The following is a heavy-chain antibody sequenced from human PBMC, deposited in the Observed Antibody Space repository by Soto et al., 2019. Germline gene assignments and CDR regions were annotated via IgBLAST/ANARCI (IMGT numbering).Heavy chain of an antibody. CDR3: ATAAAGNSPFNY. J-gene: IGHJ4*02. CDR2: TWYDGNDK. D-gene: IGHD2-2*01. V-gene: IGHV3-33*01. Sequence: QVHLVESGGGVVQPGRSLRLSCAASGFSFSTYGMHWVRQAPGKGLGWVAVTWYDGNDKYYADSVKGRFTISRDNSKNTLYLQMNSLGAEDTAVYYCATAAAGNSPFNYWGQGTLVTVSS. CDR1: GFSFSTYG.